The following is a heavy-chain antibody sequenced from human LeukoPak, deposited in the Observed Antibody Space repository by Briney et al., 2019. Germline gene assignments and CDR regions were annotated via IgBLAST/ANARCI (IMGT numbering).Heavy chain of an antibody. CDR3: VRVDWSGGSCHIDY. CDR2: IYYTGST. CDR1: VHFYCILY. V-gene: IGHV4-59*08. J-gene: IGHJ4*02. Sequence: SDTQSLTCTVCVHFYCILYGLWMRQPRGKGVEWIGYIYYTGSTNYNPSLKSRVTISVDTSKNQFSLKLSSVTAADTAVYYCVRVDWSGGSCHIDYWGQGTLVTVSS. D-gene: IGHD2-15*01.